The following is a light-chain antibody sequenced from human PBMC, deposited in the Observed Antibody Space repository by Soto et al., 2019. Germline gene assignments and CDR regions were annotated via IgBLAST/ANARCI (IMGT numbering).Light chain of an antibody. CDR1: SSDVGGYNY. CDR3: GSYAGSYTYV. V-gene: IGLV2-11*01. CDR2: DVS. J-gene: IGLJ1*01. Sequence: QSVLTQPRSVSGSPGQSVTISCTGTSSDVGGYNYVSWYQQHPGKAPKLRIYDVSKRPSGVPDRFSGSKSGNTASLTISGIQAEDEADYYCGSYAGSYTYVVGTGTKVTVL.